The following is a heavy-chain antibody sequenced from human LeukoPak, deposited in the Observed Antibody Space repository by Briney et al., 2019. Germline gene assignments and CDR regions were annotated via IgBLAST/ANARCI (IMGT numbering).Heavy chain of an antibody. CDR3: ARHWLLWSGTGMDV. D-gene: IGHD3-3*01. J-gene: IGHJ6*02. Sequence: PSETLSLTCTVSGGSISSYYWSWIRQPAGKGLEWIGRIYYSGSTYYNPSLKSRVTISVDTSKNQFSLKLSSVTAADTAVYYCARHWLLWSGTGMDVWGQGTTVTVSS. CDR1: GGSISSYY. CDR2: IYYSGST. V-gene: IGHV4-59*05.